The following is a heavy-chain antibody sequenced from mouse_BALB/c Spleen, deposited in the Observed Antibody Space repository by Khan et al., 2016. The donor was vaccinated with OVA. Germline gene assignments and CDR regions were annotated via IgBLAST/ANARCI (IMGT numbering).Heavy chain of an antibody. CDR1: GYSITSDYA. V-gene: IGHV3-2*02. J-gene: IGHJ2*01. CDR2: ISYSGST. CDR3: ARSIMAN. Sequence: EVQLQESGPGLVKPSQSLSLTCTVTGYSITSDYAWNWIRQFPGNKLEWMGYISYSGSTSYNPSPKSRISITRDTSKNQFFLQLNSVTTEDTATYYWARSIMANWGQGTTLTVSS.